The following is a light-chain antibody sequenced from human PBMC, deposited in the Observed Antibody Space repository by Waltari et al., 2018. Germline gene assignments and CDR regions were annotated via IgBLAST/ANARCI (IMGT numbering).Light chain of an antibody. CDR2: KNN. V-gene: IGLV1-47*01. J-gene: IGLJ2*01. CDR3: AAWDDSLSVVI. Sequence: QSVLTQPTSASGTPGQTVASSCSGTNPNIGTNYVYLYLQLPGPAPNLLIYKNNQRPSGVPERFSGSKSGTSTSLVISGLRSEDEADYFCAAWDDSLSVVIFGGGTKLTVL. CDR1: NPNIGTNY.